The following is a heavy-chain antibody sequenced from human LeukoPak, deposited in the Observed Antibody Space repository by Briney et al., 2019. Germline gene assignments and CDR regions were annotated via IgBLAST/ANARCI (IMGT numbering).Heavy chain of an antibody. CDR1: GGSISSNSYF. CDR2: IYYSGSGST. Sequence: SETLSLTGTVSGGSISSNSYFWGWIRQPPGKGLGWIGSIYYSGSGSTYYNTSLKSRVTIFVDTSKNQFSLRLSSVTAADTAVYYCARHERAYSYGSESDYWGQGTLVTVSS. CDR3: ARHERAYSYGSESDY. J-gene: IGHJ4*02. D-gene: IGHD5-18*01. V-gene: IGHV4-39*01.